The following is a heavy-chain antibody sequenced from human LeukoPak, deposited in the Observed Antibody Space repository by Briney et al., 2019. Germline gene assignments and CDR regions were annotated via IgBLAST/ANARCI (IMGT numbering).Heavy chain of an antibody. V-gene: IGHV1-18*01. CDR1: GYTFTSYG. J-gene: IGHJ3*02. Sequence: ASVKVSCKASGYTFTSYGISWVRQAPGQGLEWMGWISAYNGNTNYAQKLQGRVTTTTDTSTSTAYMELRSLRSDDTAVYYCASLAPIAAAGTFAFDIWGQGTMVTVSS. CDR2: ISAYNGNT. D-gene: IGHD6-13*01. CDR3: ASLAPIAAAGTFAFDI.